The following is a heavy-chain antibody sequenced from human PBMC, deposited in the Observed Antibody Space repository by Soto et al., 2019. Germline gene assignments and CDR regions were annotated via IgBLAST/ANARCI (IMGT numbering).Heavy chain of an antibody. J-gene: IGHJ6*02. CDR2: IYYSGST. V-gene: IGHV4-59*08. CDR1: GGSISSYY. Sequence: SETLSLTCTVSGGSISSYYWSWIRQPPGKGLEWIGYIYYSGSTNYNPSLKSRVTISVDTSKNQFSPKLSSVTAADTAVYYCARHVSGSYYGMDVWGQGTTVTVSS. CDR3: ARHVSGSYYGMDV. D-gene: IGHD1-26*01.